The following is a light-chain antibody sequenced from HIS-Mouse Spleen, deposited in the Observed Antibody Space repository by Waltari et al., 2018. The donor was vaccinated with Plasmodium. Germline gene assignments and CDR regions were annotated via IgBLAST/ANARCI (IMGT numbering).Light chain of an antibody. CDR3: QQNYNTWT. J-gene: IGKJ1*01. CDR2: AAS. CDR1: QSISSY. Sequence: DIQMTQSPPSLSASVGDRVTITCRASQSISSYLNWYQQKPGKAPKLLIYAASRLQSGFPSSFGSREAGADFTFTISRLQPEDFASYCRQQNYNTWTFGQGTKVEIK. V-gene: IGKV1-39*01.